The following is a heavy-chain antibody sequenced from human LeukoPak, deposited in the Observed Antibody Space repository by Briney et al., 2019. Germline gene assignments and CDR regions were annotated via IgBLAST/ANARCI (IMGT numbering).Heavy chain of an antibody. Sequence: SETLSLTCSVSGGSITSSSGYWGWIRQPPEKGLEWIATIHYSGITYYNPSLKSRVTISVDTSKNQFSLKLSSVTAADTAVYYCARGGYYDSSGYYGFDYWGQGTLVTVSS. CDR1: GGSITSSSGY. CDR2: IHYSGIT. V-gene: IGHV4-39*07. D-gene: IGHD3-22*01. CDR3: ARGGYYDSSGYYGFDY. J-gene: IGHJ4*02.